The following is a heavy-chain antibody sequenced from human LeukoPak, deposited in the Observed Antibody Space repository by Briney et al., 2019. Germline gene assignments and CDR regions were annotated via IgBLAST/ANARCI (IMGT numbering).Heavy chain of an antibody. V-gene: IGHV4-59*08. CDR3: ARPREQWLGNDAFDM. CDR1: GGFISSYC. CDR2: IYYGGTT. J-gene: IGHJ3*02. Sequence: SETLSLTCTVSGGFISSYCWSWIRQPPGKGLEWIGYIYYGGTTNYNPSLKSRVTISIDTSKNQFSLKLSSVTAADTAVYYCARPREQWLGNDAFDMWGQGTMVTVSS. D-gene: IGHD6-19*01.